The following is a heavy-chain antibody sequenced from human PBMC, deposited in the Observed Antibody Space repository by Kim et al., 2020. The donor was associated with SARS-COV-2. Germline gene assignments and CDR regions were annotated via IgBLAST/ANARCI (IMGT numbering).Heavy chain of an antibody. CDR1: GYSFTSYW. Sequence: GESLKISCKGSGYSFTSYWISWVRQMPGKGLEWMGRIDPSDSYTNYSPSFQGHVTISADKSISTAYLQWSSLKASDTAMYYCASSSVQLERLSDYYYGMDVWGQGTTVTVSS. CDR3: ASSSVQLERLSDYYYGMDV. D-gene: IGHD1-1*01. CDR2: IDPSDSYT. J-gene: IGHJ6*02. V-gene: IGHV5-10-1*01.